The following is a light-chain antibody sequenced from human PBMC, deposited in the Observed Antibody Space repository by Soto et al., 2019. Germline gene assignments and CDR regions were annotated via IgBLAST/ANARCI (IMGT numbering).Light chain of an antibody. J-gene: IGKJ1*01. Sequence: EIVLTQSPGTLSLSPGERVTLSCRASQSISSIYLAWYQHKPGQAPRLLIYGASSRATGVPDRFSGSGSGTDFTLAISSLEPEDFAVYYCQHFAISPLAFGQGTKVEIK. CDR2: GAS. CDR3: QHFAISPLA. CDR1: QSISSIY. V-gene: IGKV3-20*01.